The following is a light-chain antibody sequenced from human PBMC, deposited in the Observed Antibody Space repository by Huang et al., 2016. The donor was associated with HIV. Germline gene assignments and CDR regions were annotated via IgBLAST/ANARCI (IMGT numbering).Light chain of an antibody. Sequence: EIVLTQSPGTLSLSPGERATLSCRASQSVGIYLAWYKQKPGQAPRLLSYCASTRVTGIPDRFSGGGSGTDFTLSISRLEPEDFAVYYCQQYERPPDTFGPGTKVNIK. CDR1: QSVGIY. J-gene: IGKJ3*01. V-gene: IGKV3-20*01. CDR3: QQYERPPDT. CDR2: CAS.